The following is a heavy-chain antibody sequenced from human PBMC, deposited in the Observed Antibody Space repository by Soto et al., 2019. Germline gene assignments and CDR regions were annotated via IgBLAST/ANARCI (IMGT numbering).Heavy chain of an antibody. J-gene: IGHJ4*02. V-gene: IGHV3-15*07. Sequence: GESLKISCAASGFTFSNAWMNWVRQAPGKGLEWVGRIKSKTDGGTTDYAAPVKGRFTISRDDSKNTLYLQMNSLKTEDTAVYYCTANLYYYDSGTLDYWGQGTLVTVSS. CDR3: TANLYYYDSGTLDY. CDR1: GFTFSNAW. D-gene: IGHD3-22*01. CDR2: IKSKTDGGTT.